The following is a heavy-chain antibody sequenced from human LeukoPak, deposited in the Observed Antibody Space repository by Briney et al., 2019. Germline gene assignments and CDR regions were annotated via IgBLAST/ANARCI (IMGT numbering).Heavy chain of an antibody. D-gene: IGHD3-22*01. CDR2: IRGKANSYAT. CDR3: TRNYYYDSSGYYYVAMGY. J-gene: IGHJ4*02. V-gene: IGHV3-73*01. CDR1: GFIFSGSD. Sequence: PGGSLRLSCAASGFIFSGSDMHWVRQASGKGLEWVGRIRGKANSYATGYAASVRGRFIISRDDSKNTAYLQMNSLKTEDTAVYYCTRNYYYDSSGYYYVAMGYWGQGTLVTVSS.